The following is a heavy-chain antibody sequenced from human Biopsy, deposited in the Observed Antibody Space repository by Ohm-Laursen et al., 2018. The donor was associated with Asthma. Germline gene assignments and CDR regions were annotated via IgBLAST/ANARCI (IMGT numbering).Heavy chain of an antibody. CDR3: ARGVDRVTGLLDHFDS. CDR2: VYYSGST. D-gene: IGHD2-21*02. J-gene: IGHJ4*02. CDR1: GGSINNFY. Sequence: PSDTLSLTCTVSGGSINNFYWSWIRPPPGKGLESIGHVYYSGSTNYNPSLKSRVTISIDASKNQFSLKLTSVTAADTAVYYCARGVDRVTGLLDHFDSWGQVTLVTVSS. V-gene: IGHV4-59*07.